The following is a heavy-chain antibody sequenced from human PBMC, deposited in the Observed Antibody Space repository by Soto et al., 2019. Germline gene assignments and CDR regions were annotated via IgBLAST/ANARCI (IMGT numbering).Heavy chain of an antibody. CDR3: AKALGLRGGGWFDP. CDR1: GFTFSSYA. CDR2: ISGRGSNT. D-gene: IGHD4-17*01. Sequence: EVQLLESGGGLVQPGGSLRLSCAASGFTFSSYAMSWVRQAPGMGLEWVSTISGRGSNTYYADSVKGRFTISRDNSKNTLYLQMNSLRAEDTAVYYCAKALGLRGGGWFDPWGQGTLVTVSS. J-gene: IGHJ5*02. V-gene: IGHV3-23*01.